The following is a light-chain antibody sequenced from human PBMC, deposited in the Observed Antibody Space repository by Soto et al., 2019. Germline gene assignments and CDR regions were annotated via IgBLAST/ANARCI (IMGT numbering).Light chain of an antibody. CDR3: QQYGSSGT. CDR2: GAF. V-gene: IGKV3-20*01. J-gene: IGKJ1*01. CDR1: QSVSNNY. Sequence: SPGTLSLSPGERATLSCRASQSVSNNYLAWYQQKPGQAPRLLIYGAFNRATGIPDRFSGSGSGTDFTLTISRLEPDDFAVYYSQQYGSSGTFGQGTKVDIK.